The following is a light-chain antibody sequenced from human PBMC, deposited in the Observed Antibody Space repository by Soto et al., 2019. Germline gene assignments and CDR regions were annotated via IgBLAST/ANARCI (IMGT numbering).Light chain of an antibody. V-gene: IGKV2-28*01. CDR1: QSLLHSNGYNY. CDR2: SNS. J-gene: IGKJ2*01. Sequence: DIEMTQSPLSLSVTPGEPASISCRSSQSLLHSNGYNYLDWYLQKPGQSPQLLISSNSNRASGVTDRFSGSGSGTDFTLKISKVEAEDVGVYYCMQALQTPRTFGQGTKLEIK. CDR3: MQALQTPRT.